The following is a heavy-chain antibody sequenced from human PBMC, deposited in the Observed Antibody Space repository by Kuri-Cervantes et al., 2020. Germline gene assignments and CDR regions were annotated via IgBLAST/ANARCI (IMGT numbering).Heavy chain of an antibody. CDR2: IIPILGIA. D-gene: IGHD1-26*01. V-gene: IGHV1-69*04. CDR1: GGTFSSYT. CDR3: ARDDRLGGSYYYGMDV. Sequence: SVKVSCKASGGTFSSYTISWVRQAPGQGLEWMGRIIPILGIANYAQKFQGRVTITADKSTSTAYMELSSLRSEDTAVYYCARDDRLGGSYYYGMDVWGQGTTVTVSS. J-gene: IGHJ6*02.